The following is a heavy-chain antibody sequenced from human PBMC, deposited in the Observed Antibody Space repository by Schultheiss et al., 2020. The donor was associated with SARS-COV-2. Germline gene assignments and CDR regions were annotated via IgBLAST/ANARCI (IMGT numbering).Heavy chain of an antibody. D-gene: IGHD3-22*01. J-gene: IGHJ6*02. CDR1: GFTFSSYA. CDR2: FGGPGAGA. CDR3: TRDWRYYYDSNGYPPFRVDV. Sequence: GGSLRLSCAASGFTFSSYAMHWVRQAPGKGLEWVSSFGGPGAGARYADSVKGRFTISRDNSKNTLYLQMNSLKTEDTAVYYCTRDWRYYYDSNGYPPFRVDVWGQGTTVTVSS. V-gene: IGHV3-23*01.